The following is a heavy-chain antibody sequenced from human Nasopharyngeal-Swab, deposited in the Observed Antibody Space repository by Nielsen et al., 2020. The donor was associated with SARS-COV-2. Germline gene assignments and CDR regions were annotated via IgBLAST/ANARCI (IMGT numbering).Heavy chain of an antibody. CDR3: ARGKRTLSSALLWFAAYYYYMDV. Sequence: ASVKVSCKASGYTFTSYDINWVRQATGQGLEWMGWMNPNSGNTGYAQKFQGRVTMTRNTSISTAYMELSSLRSADTAVYYCARGKRTLSSALLWFAAYYYYMDVWGKGTTVTVSS. V-gene: IGHV1-8*01. CDR2: MNPNSGNT. D-gene: IGHD3-10*01. CDR1: GYTFTSYD. J-gene: IGHJ6*03.